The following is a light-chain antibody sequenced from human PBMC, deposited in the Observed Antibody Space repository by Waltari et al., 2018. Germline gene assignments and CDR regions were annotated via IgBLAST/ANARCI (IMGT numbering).Light chain of an antibody. V-gene: IGKV1-5*03. CDR1: QSISSW. J-gene: IGKJ2*01. Sequence: DIQMTQSPSTLSASVGDRVTITCRASQSISSWLAWYQQKPGKAPKLLIYKASSLESGVPSRFSGSGSGTEFTLTISSLQPDDFATYYCQQFDNWSFGQGTKLEIK. CDR2: KAS. CDR3: QQFDNWS.